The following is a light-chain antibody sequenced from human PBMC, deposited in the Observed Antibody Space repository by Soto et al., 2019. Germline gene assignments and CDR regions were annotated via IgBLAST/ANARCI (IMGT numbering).Light chain of an antibody. CDR1: QGVSTY. CDR3: QQYNNWPPQIT. V-gene: IGKV3-15*01. CDR2: GAS. Sequence: EIVLTQSPATLSLSPGERATLSCRASQGVSTYLAWFQQKPGQAPRLLIYGASTRATGLPARFSGSGSGTEFTLTISSLQSEDFAVYYCQQYNNWPPQITFGQGTRLEIK. J-gene: IGKJ5*01.